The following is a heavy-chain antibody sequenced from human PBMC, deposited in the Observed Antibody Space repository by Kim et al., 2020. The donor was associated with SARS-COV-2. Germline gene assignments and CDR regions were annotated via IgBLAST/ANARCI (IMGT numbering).Heavy chain of an antibody. D-gene: IGHD4-17*01. Sequence: GGSLRLSCAASGFTFSSYSMNWVRQAPGKGLEWVSSISSSSSYIYYEDTVKGRFTISRDNAKNSLYLQMNSLRAEDTDVYYCAGLDYGDYGRVYWGQAT. V-gene: IGHV3-21*01. CDR2: ISSSSSYI. CDR1: GFTFSSYS. CDR3: AGLDYGDYGRVY. J-gene: IGHJ4*02.